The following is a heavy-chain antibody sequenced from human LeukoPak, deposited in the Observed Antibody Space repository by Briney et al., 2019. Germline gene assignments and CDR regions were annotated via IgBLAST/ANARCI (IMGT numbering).Heavy chain of an antibody. CDR3: ARVGRGREGTVYYGSGSPGFDP. J-gene: IGHJ5*02. V-gene: IGHV1-2*02. Sequence: GASVKVSCKASGYTFTGYYMHWVRQAPGQGLEWMGWINPNSGGTNYAQKFQGRVTMTRDTSISTAYMELSRLRSDDTAVYYCARVGRGREGTVYYGSGSPGFDPWGQGTLVTVSS. D-gene: IGHD3-10*01. CDR1: GYTFTGYY. CDR2: INPNSGGT.